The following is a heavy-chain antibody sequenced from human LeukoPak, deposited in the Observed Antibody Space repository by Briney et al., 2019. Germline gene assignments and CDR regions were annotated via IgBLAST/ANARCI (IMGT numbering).Heavy chain of an antibody. CDR1: GFSFSSYW. V-gene: IGHV3-74*01. J-gene: IGHJ4*02. CDR2: LNTDGSST. D-gene: IGHD2-2*01. Sequence: GGSLRLSCAASGFSFSSYWMHWVRHAPGKGLVWVSRLNTDGSSTNYADSVKGRFTISRDNSKNTLYLQMNSLRAEDTAVYYCAVRYCISTSCPQFDYWGQGTLVTVSS. CDR3: AVRYCISTSCPQFDY.